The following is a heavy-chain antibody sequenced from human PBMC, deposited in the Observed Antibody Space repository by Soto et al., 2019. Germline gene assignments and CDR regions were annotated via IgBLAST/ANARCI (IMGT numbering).Heavy chain of an antibody. CDR1: GFTFSSYG. J-gene: IGHJ2*01. CDR2: ISYDGSNK. V-gene: IGHV3-30*18. D-gene: IGHD2-21*02. CDR3: AKGGVVVTAIHVFFDL. Sequence: QVQLVESGGGVVQPGRSLRLSCAASGFTFSSYGMHWVRQAPGKGLEWVAVISYDGSNKYYADSVKGRFTISRDNSKNTLYLQMNSLRAEDTAVYYCAKGGVVVTAIHVFFDLWGRGTLVTVSS.